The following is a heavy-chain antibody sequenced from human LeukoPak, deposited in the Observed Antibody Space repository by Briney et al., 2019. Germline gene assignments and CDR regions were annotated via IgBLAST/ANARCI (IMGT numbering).Heavy chain of an antibody. CDR2: INWNGGST. J-gene: IGHJ3*02. CDR1: GFTFSSYG. V-gene: IGHV3-20*04. Sequence: GGSLRLSCAASGFTFSSYGMSWVRQAPGKGLEWVSGINWNGGSTGYADSVKGRFTISRDNAKNSLYLQMNSLRAEDTALYYCARDSGLWGRNWNYVFGAFDIWGQGTMVTVSS. CDR3: ARDSGLWGRNWNYVFGAFDI. D-gene: IGHD1-7*01.